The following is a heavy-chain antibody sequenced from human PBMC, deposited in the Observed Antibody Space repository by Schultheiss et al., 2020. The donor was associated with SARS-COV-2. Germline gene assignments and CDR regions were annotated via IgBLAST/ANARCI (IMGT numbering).Heavy chain of an antibody. J-gene: IGHJ4*02. D-gene: IGHD6-6*01. V-gene: IGHV4-39*07. Sequence: SETLSLTCTVSGGSISSSSYYWSWIRQPPGKGLEWIGEINHSGSTNYNPSLKSRVTISVDTSKNQFSLRLSSVTAADTAIYYCARGMATRPSPFDYWGQGTLVTVSS. CDR1: GGSISSSSYY. CDR2: INHSGST. CDR3: ARGMATRPSPFDY.